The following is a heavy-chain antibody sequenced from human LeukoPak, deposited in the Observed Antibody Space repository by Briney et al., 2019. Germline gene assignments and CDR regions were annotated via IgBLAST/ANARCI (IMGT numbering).Heavy chain of an antibody. Sequence: PSETLSLTCAVYGGSFSDYYWAWIRQPPGKGLEWIGYIYYSGSTNYNPSLKSRVTISVDTSKNQFSLKLSSVTAADTAVYYCARQMDTAMVTGHYYYYMDVWGKGTTVTVSS. J-gene: IGHJ6*03. CDR3: ARQMDTAMVTGHYYYYMDV. V-gene: IGHV4-59*08. CDR2: IYYSGST. CDR1: GGSFSDYY. D-gene: IGHD5-18*01.